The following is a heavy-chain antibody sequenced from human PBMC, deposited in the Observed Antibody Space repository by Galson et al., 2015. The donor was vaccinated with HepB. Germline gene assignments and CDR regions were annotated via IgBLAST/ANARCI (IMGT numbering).Heavy chain of an antibody. V-gene: IGHV3-23*01. CDR3: AKPTVNYYYDSSGYYKS. J-gene: IGHJ5*02. CDR1: GFTFSSYA. Sequence: SLRLSCAASGFTFSSYAMSWVRQAPGKGLEWVSAISGSGGSTYYADSVKGRFTISRDNSKNTLYPQMNSLRAEDTAVYYCAKPTVNYYYDSSGYYKSWGQGTLVTVSS. CDR2: ISGSGGST. D-gene: IGHD3-22*01.